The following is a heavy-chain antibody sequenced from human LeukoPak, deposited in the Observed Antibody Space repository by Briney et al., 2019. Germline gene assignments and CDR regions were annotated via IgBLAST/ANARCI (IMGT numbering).Heavy chain of an antibody. CDR3: ARTRVGYNPFDY. CDR2: IYYSGST. Sequence: SETLSLTCTVSGGSISSYYWSWIRQPPGKRLGWIAYIYYSGSTNYNPSLKSRVTMSVDTSKNQFSLKLSSVTAADTAVYYCARTRVGYNPFDYWGQGTLVTVSS. D-gene: IGHD5-24*01. V-gene: IGHV4-59*01. J-gene: IGHJ4*02. CDR1: GGSISSYY.